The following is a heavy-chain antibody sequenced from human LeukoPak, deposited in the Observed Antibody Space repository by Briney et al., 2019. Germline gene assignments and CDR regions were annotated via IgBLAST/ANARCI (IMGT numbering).Heavy chain of an antibody. CDR2: ISGSGGST. Sequence: SGGSLRLSRAASGFTFSSYGMHWVLQAPGKGLEWVSAISGSGGSTYYADSVKGRFTISRDNSKNTLYLQMNSLRAEDTAVYYCAKCVGFLEWNDAFDIWGQGTMVTVSS. CDR1: GFTFSSYG. CDR3: AKCVGFLEWNDAFDI. J-gene: IGHJ3*02. D-gene: IGHD3-3*02. V-gene: IGHV3-23*01.